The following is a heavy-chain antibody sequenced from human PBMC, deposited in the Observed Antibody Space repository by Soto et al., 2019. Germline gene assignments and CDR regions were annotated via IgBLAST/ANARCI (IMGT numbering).Heavy chain of an antibody. CDR2: ISTYNGNT. CDR3: ARDPPRRYSYGRGLDY. J-gene: IGHJ4*02. Sequence: QVQLVQSGAEVKKPGASVKVSCKASGYTFTSYGISWVRQAPGQGLEWMGWISTYNGNTNYAQKLQGRVTMTTDTSTSTAYMELRSLRSDDTAVYFCARDPPRRYSYGRGLDYWGQGTLVTVSS. CDR1: GYTFTSYG. V-gene: IGHV1-18*04. D-gene: IGHD5-18*01.